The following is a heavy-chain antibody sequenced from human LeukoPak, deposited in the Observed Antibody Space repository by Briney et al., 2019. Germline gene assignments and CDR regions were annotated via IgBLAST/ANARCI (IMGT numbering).Heavy chain of an antibody. V-gene: IGHV4-39*02. J-gene: IGHJ4*02. Sequence: SETLSLTCSVSGGSITNGDYYWAWISQTPGKGLEWIATIYHNGNTYYNPSLKSRVTISVDTSASQFSLKLTFVTAADAAIYYCTREGSGRRIYFDHWGQGTLVGVSS. CDR2: IYHNGNT. CDR1: GGSITNGDYY. D-gene: IGHD3-10*01. CDR3: TREGSGRRIYFDH.